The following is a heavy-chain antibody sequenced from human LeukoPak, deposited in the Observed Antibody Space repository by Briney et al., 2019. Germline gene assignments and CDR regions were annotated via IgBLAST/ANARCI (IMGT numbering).Heavy chain of an antibody. CDR1: GFSFNNAW. CDR2: IKSKTHGGTT. V-gene: IGHV3-15*01. Sequence: GGSLRLSCAASGFSFNNAWMSWVRQAPGKGLEWVGRIKSKTHGGTTDYAAPVKGRFTISRDDSKNTLYLQMNSLRAEDTAVYYCARGTYYGFADWGQGTLVTVSS. D-gene: IGHD1-26*01. J-gene: IGHJ5*02. CDR3: ARGTYYGFAD.